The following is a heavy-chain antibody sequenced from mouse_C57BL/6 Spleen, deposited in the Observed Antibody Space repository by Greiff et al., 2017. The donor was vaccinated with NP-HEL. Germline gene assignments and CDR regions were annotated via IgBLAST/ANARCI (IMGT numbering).Heavy chain of an antibody. CDR3: ASRSTMASWFAY. CDR2: IYPGDGDT. Sequence: QVHVKQSGAELVKPGASVKISCKASGYAFSSYWMNWVKQRPGKGLEWIGQIYPGDGDTNYNGKFKGKATLTADKSSSTAYMQLSSLTSEDSAVYFCASRSTMASWFAYWGQGTLVTVSA. J-gene: IGHJ3*01. V-gene: IGHV1-80*01. CDR1: GYAFSSYW. D-gene: IGHD2-1*01.